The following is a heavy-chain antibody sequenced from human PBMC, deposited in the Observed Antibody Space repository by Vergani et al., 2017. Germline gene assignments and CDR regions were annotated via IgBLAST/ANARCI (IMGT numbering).Heavy chain of an antibody. Sequence: QAQLVESGGGVVQRGGSLRLSCATSGFTLSNYDMQWIRQGPGKGLEFVAFIQFDGSNQYYADSVKGRFTLSRDFSKNTLHLQMNSLRTDDTATYYCAKHFRGWGIDYWGQGTQVIVSS. V-gene: IGHV3-30*02. CDR2: IQFDGSNQ. D-gene: IGHD3-16*01. CDR1: GFTLSNYD. J-gene: IGHJ4*02. CDR3: AKHFRGWGIDY.